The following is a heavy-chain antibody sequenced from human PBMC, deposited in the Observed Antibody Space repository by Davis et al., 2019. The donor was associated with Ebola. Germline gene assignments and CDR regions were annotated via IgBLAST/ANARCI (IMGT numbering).Heavy chain of an antibody. V-gene: IGHV3-48*01. D-gene: IGHD2-15*01. Sequence: GESLKISCAASGFTFSSYSMNWVRQAPGKGLEWVSYISSSSSTIYYADSVKGRFTISRDNAKNSLYLQMNSLRAEDTAVYYCARVEVAANEGLNYWGQGTLVTVSS. CDR3: ARVEVAANEGLNY. J-gene: IGHJ4*02. CDR1: GFTFSSYS. CDR2: ISSSSSTI.